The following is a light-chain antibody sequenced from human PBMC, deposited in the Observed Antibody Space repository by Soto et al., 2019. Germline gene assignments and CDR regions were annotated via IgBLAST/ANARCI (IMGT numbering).Light chain of an antibody. CDR2: VAS. CDR1: QSVTSSY. Sequence: EIVLTQSPGTLSLSPGERATLSCRASQSVTSSYLAWYQQKPGQAPRLLIYVASSRATGIPDRFSGSGSGTDFTLTISRLEPEDFAVYYCDQYGSAPYTFGPGTKLEIK. CDR3: DQYGSAPYT. V-gene: IGKV3-20*01. J-gene: IGKJ2*01.